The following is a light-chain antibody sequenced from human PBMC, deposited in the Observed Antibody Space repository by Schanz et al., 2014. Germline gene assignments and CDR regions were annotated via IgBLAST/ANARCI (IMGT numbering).Light chain of an antibody. J-gene: IGLJ2*01. CDR1: SSDVGGYNY. V-gene: IGLV2-8*01. CDR3: CSYAGVNNPHVL. Sequence: QSALTQPPSASGSPGQSVTISCTGTSSDVGGYNYVAWYQQHPGKAPKLMISDVTRRPSGVPDRFSGSKSDNTASLTISGLQAEDEADYYCCSYAGVNNPHVLFGGGTK. CDR2: DVT.